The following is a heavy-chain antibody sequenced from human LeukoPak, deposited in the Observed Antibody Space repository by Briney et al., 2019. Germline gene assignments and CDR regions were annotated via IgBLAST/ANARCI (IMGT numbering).Heavy chain of an antibody. Sequence: SETLSLTCTVSGGSISSGGYYWSWIRQHPGKGLEWIGYIYYSGSTYYNPSLKIRVTISVDTSKNQFSLKLSSVTAADTAVYYCARVRAHNDILTGYYEDYWGQGTLVTVSS. J-gene: IGHJ4*02. V-gene: IGHV4-31*03. CDR2: IYYSGST. D-gene: IGHD3-9*01. CDR3: ARVRAHNDILTGYYEDY. CDR1: GGSISSGGYY.